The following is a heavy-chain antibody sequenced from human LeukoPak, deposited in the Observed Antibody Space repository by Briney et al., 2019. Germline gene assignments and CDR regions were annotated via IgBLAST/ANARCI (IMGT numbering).Heavy chain of an antibody. CDR3: LYGSGSNYRYGMDV. Sequence: SVKVSCKASGGTFSSYAISWVRQAPGQGLEWMGRIIPILGIANYAQKFQGRVTITADKPTSTAYMELSSLRSEDTAVYYCLYGSGSNYRYGMDVWGQGPRSPSP. CDR1: GGTFSSYA. V-gene: IGHV1-69*04. D-gene: IGHD3-10*01. J-gene: IGHJ6*02. CDR2: IIPILGIA.